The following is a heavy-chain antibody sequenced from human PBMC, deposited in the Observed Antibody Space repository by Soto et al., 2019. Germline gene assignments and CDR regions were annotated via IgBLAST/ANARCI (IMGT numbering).Heavy chain of an antibody. V-gene: IGHV1-69*13. D-gene: IGHD2-21*02. CDR3: ARAPYCGGDCYPRVGYYYYGMDV. CDR1: GGTFSSYA. J-gene: IGHJ6*02. CDR2: IIPIFGTA. Sequence: ASVKVSCKASGGTFSSYAISWVRQAPGQGLEWMGGIIPIFGTANYAQKFQGRVTITADESTSTAYMELSSLRSEDTAVYYCARAPYCGGDCYPRVGYYYYGMDVWGQGTTVTVSS.